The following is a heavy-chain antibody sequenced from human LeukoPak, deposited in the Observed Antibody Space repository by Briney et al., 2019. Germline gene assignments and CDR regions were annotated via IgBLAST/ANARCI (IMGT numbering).Heavy chain of an antibody. D-gene: IGHD4-23*01. CDR2: ISSSGGST. J-gene: IGHJ4*02. CDR3: AKGTYDYGGNFDY. V-gene: IGHV3-23*01. CDR1: GFTFSSYG. Sequence: PGGSLRLSCAASGFTFSSYGMNWVRQAPGKGLDWVSSISSSGGSTNYADSVKGRFTISRANSKNTLYLQLSSLRAEDTAVYYCAKGTYDYGGNFDYWGQGTLVTVSS.